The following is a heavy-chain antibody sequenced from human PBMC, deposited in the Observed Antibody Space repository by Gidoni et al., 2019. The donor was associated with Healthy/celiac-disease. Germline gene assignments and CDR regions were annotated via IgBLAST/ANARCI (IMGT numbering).Heavy chain of an antibody. J-gene: IGHJ4*02. CDR3: AREGVGSSWFDY. Sequence: EVQLVESGGGLVQPGGSLRLSCAASGSTFSSYWMSWVRQAPGKGLEWVANMKQDGSEKYYVASVKGRFTISRDNAKNSLYLQMNSLRAEDTAVYYCAREGVGSSWFDYWGQGTLVTVSS. V-gene: IGHV3-7*01. CDR1: GSTFSSYW. D-gene: IGHD6-13*01. CDR2: MKQDGSEK.